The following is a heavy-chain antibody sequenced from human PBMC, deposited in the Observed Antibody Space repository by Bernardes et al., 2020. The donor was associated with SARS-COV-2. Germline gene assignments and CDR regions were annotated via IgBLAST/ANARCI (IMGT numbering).Heavy chain of an antibody. CDR1: GFTFSSYA. J-gene: IGHJ4*02. D-gene: IGHD6-19*01. CDR2: ISYDGSNK. V-gene: IGHV3-30-3*01. CDR3: ASPRKPQWLVIQLDY. Sequence: GGSLTLSCAASGFTFSSYAMHWVRQAPGKGLEWVAVISYDGSNKYYADSVKGRFTISRDNSKNTLYLQMHSLRAEDTAVYYCASPRKPQWLVIQLDYWGQGTLVTVSS.